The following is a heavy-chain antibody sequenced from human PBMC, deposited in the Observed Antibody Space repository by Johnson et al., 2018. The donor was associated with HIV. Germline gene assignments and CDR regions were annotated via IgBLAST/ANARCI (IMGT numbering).Heavy chain of an antibody. J-gene: IGHJ3*02. CDR2: ISGSGGST. Sequence: EVQVVESGGGVVQPGRSQRLSCAASGFTFSSYSMHWVRQAPGKGLEWVSAISGSGGSTYYADSVKGRFTISRDNSKNTLYLQMNSLRAEDTAVYYCAKLRMATTAFDIWGQGTMVTVSS. CDR3: AKLRMATTAFDI. CDR1: GFTFSSYS. V-gene: IGHV3-23*04. D-gene: IGHD5-24*01.